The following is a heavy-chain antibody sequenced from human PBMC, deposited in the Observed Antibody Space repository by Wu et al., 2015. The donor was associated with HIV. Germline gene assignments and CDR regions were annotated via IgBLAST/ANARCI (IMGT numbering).Heavy chain of an antibody. J-gene: IGHJ6*03. Sequence: QVQLVQSGAEVKKPGASVKVSCKASGYTFTSYGISWVRQAPGQGLEWMGWISAYNGNTNYAQKLQGRVTMTTDTSTSTAYMELRSLRSDDTAVYYCARVLTSLGYSSGWDYYYYYMDVVGTKGPRSPSP. CDR1: GYTFTSYG. CDR2: ISAYNGNT. CDR3: ARVLTSLGYSSGWDYYYYYMDV. D-gene: IGHD6-19*01. V-gene: IGHV1-18*01.